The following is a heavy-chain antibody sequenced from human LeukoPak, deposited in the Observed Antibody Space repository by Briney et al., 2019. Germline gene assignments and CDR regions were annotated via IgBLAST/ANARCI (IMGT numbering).Heavy chain of an antibody. CDR1: GGSISSYY. CDR3: ARHVEEKGMDV. D-gene: IGHD5-24*01. V-gene: IGHV4-59*08. CDR2: IYYSGSI. J-gene: IGHJ6*02. Sequence: SETLSLTCTVSGGSISSYYWSWIRQPPGKGLEWIGYIYYSGSIKYNPSLKSRVTISVDTSKNQFSLRLSSVTAADTAVYYCARHVEEKGMDVWGQGTTVTVSS.